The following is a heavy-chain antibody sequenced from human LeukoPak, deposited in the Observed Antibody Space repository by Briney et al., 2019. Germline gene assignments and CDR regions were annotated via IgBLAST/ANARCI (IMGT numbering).Heavy chain of an antibody. Sequence: ASVKVSCKASGYTFTDYYMHWVRQAPGQGLERMGWINPNSGGTNYAQKFQGRVTMTRDTSISAAYMELSRLRSDDTAVYYCARLVVAGSYFDYWGQGTLVTVSS. CDR3: ARLVVAGSYFDY. D-gene: IGHD6-19*01. CDR2: INPNSGGT. CDR1: GYTFTDYY. V-gene: IGHV1-2*02. J-gene: IGHJ4*02.